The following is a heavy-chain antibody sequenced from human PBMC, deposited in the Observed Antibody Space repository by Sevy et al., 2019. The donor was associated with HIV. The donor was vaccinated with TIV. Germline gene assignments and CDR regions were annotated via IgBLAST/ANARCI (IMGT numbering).Heavy chain of an antibody. CDR3: AKDPYYYDSSGYPDVYCDL. CDR2: ISGSGGST. D-gene: IGHD3-22*01. CDR1: GFTFSSYA. V-gene: IGHV3-23*01. Sequence: GGSLRLSCAASGFTFSSYAMSWVRQAPGKGLEWVSAISGSGGSTYYADSVKGWFTISRDNSKNTLHLQMNSLRAEDTAVYYCAKDPYYYDSSGYPDVYCDLWGRGTLVTVSS. J-gene: IGHJ2*01.